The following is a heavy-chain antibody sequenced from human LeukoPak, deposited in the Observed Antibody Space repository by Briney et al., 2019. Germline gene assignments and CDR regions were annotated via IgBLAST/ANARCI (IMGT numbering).Heavy chain of an antibody. CDR3: ARDPLRLGELSLNYFDY. J-gene: IGHJ4*02. V-gene: IGHV3-48*03. D-gene: IGHD3-16*02. CDR2: ISSSGSTI. CDR1: GFTFSSYE. Sequence: PGGSLRLSCAASGFTFSSYEMNWVCQAPGKGLEWVSYISSSGSTIYYADSVKGRFTISRDNAKNSLYLQMNSLRAGDTAVYYCARDPLRLGELSLNYFDYWGQGTLVTVSS.